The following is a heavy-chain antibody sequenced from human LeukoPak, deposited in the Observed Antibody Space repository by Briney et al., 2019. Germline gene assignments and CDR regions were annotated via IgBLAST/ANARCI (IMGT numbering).Heavy chain of an antibody. CDR1: GFSLSTTGVG. J-gene: IGHJ4*02. Sequence: SGPTLVKPTQTLTLTCTFSGFSLSTTGVGVAWIRQPPGKALEWLALIYWDDDKRYSPSLKTSLTITRDTSKNQVVLTMTNMDPVDTATYYCAHRQSGWGYFNYWGQGTLVTVSS. D-gene: IGHD6-19*01. V-gene: IGHV2-5*02. CDR2: IYWDDDK. CDR3: AHRQSGWGYFNY.